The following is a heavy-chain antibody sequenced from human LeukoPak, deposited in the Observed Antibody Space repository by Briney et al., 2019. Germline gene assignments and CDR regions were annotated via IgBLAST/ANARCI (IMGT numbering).Heavy chain of an antibody. Sequence: ASVKVSCKVSGYRLSELSMHWVRQAPGKGLEWMGGLDVEDDEPIYAQKFQGRVIMTEDTSTDTAYMELSSLRPEGTAVYYCATEATSPDYNYYMDVWGKGTTVTVSS. CDR2: LDVEDDEP. J-gene: IGHJ6*03. V-gene: IGHV1-24*01. CDR1: GYRLSELS. CDR3: ATEATSPDYNYYMDV. D-gene: IGHD2-2*01.